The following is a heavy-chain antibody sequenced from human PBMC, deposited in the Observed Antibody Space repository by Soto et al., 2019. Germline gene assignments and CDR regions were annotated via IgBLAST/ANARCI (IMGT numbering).Heavy chain of an antibody. CDR2: ISGSGGST. CDR1: GFTFSSYA. Sequence: PGGSLRLSCAASGFTFSSYAMSWVRQAPGKGLEWVSAISGSGGSTYYADSVKGRFTISRDNSKNTLYLQMNSLRAEDTAVYYCAKRDYYDSSGSDRFDPWGQGTLVTVS. D-gene: IGHD3-22*01. J-gene: IGHJ5*02. V-gene: IGHV3-23*01. CDR3: AKRDYYDSSGSDRFDP.